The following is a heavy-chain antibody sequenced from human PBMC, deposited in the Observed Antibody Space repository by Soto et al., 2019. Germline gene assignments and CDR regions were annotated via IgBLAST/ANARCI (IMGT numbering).Heavy chain of an antibody. V-gene: IGHV3-30*18. D-gene: IGHD4-17*01. Sequence: QVLLVESGGGVVQPGRSLRISCAVSGFTFSSFGMHWVRQAPGKGLEWVAVISDDGGSKHYADSVKGRFTISRDNSNNTLYLPMGSLGPEDTAVYYCAKDRLGDFGDLNLPGYWGQGTLVTVSS. J-gene: IGHJ4*02. CDR2: ISDDGGSK. CDR3: AKDRLGDFGDLNLPGY. CDR1: GFTFSSFG.